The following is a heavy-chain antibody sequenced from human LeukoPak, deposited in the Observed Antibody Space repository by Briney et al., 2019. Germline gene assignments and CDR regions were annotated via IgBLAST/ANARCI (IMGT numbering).Heavy chain of an antibody. J-gene: IGHJ3*02. CDR3: ARCIQQQLVRCAFDI. CDR1: GGTFSSYA. V-gene: IGHV1-18*01. D-gene: IGHD6-13*01. CDR2: ISAYNGNT. Sequence: ASVKVSCRASGGTFSSYAISWMRQAPGQGLEWMGWISAYNGNTNYAQKLQGRVTMTTDTSTSTAYMELRSLRSDDTAVYYCARCIQQQLVRCAFDIWGQGTMVTVSS.